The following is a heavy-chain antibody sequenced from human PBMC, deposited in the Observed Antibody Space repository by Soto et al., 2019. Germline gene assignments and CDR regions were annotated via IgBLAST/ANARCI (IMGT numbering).Heavy chain of an antibody. CDR3: ANVAGRDDDFDI. D-gene: IGHD2-8*01. Sequence: QEQLVQSGAEVKKPGSSVKVSCKASGDTFNRYALHWVRQAPGQGPEWMGGIIAIFETPNYAQKFQGRVSITADNPTTTVYMELRSLPSADTALYSCANVAGRDDDFDIWGQGTMVTVPS. V-gene: IGHV1-69*06. J-gene: IGHJ3*02. CDR1: GDTFNRYA. CDR2: IIAIFETP.